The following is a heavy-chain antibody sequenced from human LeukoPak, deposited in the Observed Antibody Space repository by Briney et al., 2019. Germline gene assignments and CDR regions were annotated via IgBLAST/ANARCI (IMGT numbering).Heavy chain of an antibody. J-gene: IGHJ4*02. CDR1: GGSFSGYY. CDR3: ARKDRYYYGSGSYGIDY. D-gene: IGHD3-10*01. Sequence: SETLSLTCAVYGGSFSGYYWSWIRQPPGKGLEWIGEINHSGSTNYNPSLKSRVTISVDTSKNQFSLKLSSVTAADTAVYYCARKDRYYYGSGSYGIDYWGQGTLATVSS. V-gene: IGHV4-34*01. CDR2: INHSGST.